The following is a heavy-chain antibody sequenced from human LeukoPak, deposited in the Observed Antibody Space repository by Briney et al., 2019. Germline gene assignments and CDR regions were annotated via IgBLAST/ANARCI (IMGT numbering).Heavy chain of an antibody. Sequence: ASVKVSCKASGYTFTSYYMHWVRQAPGQGLEWMGIINPSGGSTSYAQKFQGRVTMTRNMSTSTVYMELSSLRSEDTAVYYCARGGVARPYDFWSGYYTPFGFDYWGQGTLVTVSS. CDR1: GYTFTSYY. CDR3: ARGGVARPYDFWSGYYTPFGFDY. J-gene: IGHJ4*02. V-gene: IGHV1-46*01. D-gene: IGHD3-3*01. CDR2: INPSGGST.